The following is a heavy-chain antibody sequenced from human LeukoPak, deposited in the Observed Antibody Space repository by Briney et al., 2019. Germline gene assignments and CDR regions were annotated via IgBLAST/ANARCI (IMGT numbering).Heavy chain of an antibody. CDR3: ARGYRTVGAIEYFQH. Sequence: ASVKVSCKASGYTFTSHYMHWVRQAPGQGLEWMGIINPSGGSTSYAQKFQGRVTMTRDTSTSTVYMELSSLRSDDTAVYYCARGYRTVGAIEYFQHWGQGTLVTVSS. V-gene: IGHV1-46*01. CDR1: GYTFTSHY. D-gene: IGHD1-26*01. CDR2: INPSGGST. J-gene: IGHJ1*01.